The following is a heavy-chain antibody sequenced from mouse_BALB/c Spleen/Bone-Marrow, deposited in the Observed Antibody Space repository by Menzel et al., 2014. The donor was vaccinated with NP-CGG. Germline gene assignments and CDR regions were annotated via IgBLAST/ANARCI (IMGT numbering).Heavy chain of an antibody. J-gene: IGHJ2*01. CDR1: GYSFTGYF. D-gene: IGHD2-14*01. Sequence: EVKLQESGLELVKPGASVKLSCTASGYSFTGYFMNWVKQSHGKSLEWIGRITPYTGDTFYNQKFKGKATLTVDNSSSTAHMELLSRTSEDSAGYYCERGDDKDGYFCRWGHGTTRTVSS. V-gene: IGHV1-37*01. CDR2: ITPYTGDT. CDR3: ERGDDKDGYFCR.